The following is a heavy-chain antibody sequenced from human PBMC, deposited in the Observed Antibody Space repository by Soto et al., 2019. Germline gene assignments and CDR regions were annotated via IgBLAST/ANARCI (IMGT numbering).Heavy chain of an antibody. Sequence: QVQLVESGGGVVQPVRSLRLSCAASGFTFSNFGMHWGRQAPGKGLEWVAAISADGSDKYFSDSEKGRFTISRDNSKNTLFLQMNSLRVEDTAVYYCTTGSEVAGQELVYWGQGTLVTVSS. CDR3: TTGSEVAGQELVY. D-gene: IGHD3-3*01. V-gene: IGHV3-30*03. CDR2: ISADGSDK. CDR1: GFTFSNFG. J-gene: IGHJ4*02.